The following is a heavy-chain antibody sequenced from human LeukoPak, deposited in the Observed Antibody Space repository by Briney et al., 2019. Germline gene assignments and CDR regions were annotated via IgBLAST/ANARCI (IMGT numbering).Heavy chain of an antibody. Sequence: RSGGSLRLSCAASGFTFSSYGMHWVRQAPGKGLVWVSRINSDGSITTYADSVRGRFTISRDNAKSTLYLQMNSLRAEDTAVYYCASSTQISKYADYWGQGALVTVSS. J-gene: IGHJ4*02. CDR2: INSDGSIT. V-gene: IGHV3-74*01. CDR3: ASSTQISKYADY. CDR1: GFTFSSYG. D-gene: IGHD2-2*01.